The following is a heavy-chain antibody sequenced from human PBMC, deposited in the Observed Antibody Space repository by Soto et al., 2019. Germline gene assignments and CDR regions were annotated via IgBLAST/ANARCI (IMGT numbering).Heavy chain of an antibody. CDR1: GFTVSSNY. J-gene: IGHJ3*02. CDR3: ARVETAPGIWGAFDI. D-gene: IGHD6-13*01. CDR2: IYSGGNT. Sequence: VQLVESGGGLVQPGGSLRLSCAASGFTVSSNYMSWVRQAPGKGLEWVSVIYSGGNTYYAESVTGRFTISRHNSKNTLYLQMNSLRAEDTALYYCARVETAPGIWGAFDIWGQGTMVTVSS. V-gene: IGHV3-53*04.